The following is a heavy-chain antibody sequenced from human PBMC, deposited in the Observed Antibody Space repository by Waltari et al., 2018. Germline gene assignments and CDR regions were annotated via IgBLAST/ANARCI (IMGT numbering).Heavy chain of an antibody. CDR3: AAPAVAGTRAFDI. Sequence: QMQLVQSGPEVKKPGTSVTVSCKASGVTFTSSAVQWVRQARGQRLEWIGWIVVGSGNTNYAQKFQERVTITRDMSTSTAYMELSSLRSEDTAVYYCAAPAVAGTRAFDIWGQGTMVTVSS. CDR2: IVVGSGNT. CDR1: GVTFTSSA. D-gene: IGHD6-19*01. V-gene: IGHV1-58*01. J-gene: IGHJ3*02.